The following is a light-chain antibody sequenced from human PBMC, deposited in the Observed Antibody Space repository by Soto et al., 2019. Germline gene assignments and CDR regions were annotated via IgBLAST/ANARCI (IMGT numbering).Light chain of an antibody. CDR1: SSNIGAGFD. J-gene: IGLJ3*02. CDR2: GNS. V-gene: IGLV1-40*01. Sequence: QSXLTQPPXXXGXPGXRXTXXXTGSSSNIGAGFDVHWYQQLPGTAPKLLIYGNSHRPSGVPDRFSGSKSGTSASLAITGLQAEDEADYYCQSYDSSLIWVFGGGTKLTVL. CDR3: QSYDSSLIWV.